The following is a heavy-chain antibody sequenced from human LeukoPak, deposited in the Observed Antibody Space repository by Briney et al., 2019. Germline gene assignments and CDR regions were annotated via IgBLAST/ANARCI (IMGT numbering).Heavy chain of an antibody. CDR1: GFTFSRNW. CDR3: ARDKRSGPPDY. CDR2: ISSDGSST. V-gene: IGHV3-74*01. Sequence: GGSLRLSCAASGFTFSRNWMHWVRQAPGKGLVWVSRISSDGSSTTYADSVKGRFIISRDNAKKTLYLQMSSLRVEDTAVYYCARDKRSGPPDYWGQGTLVTVSS. J-gene: IGHJ4*02. D-gene: IGHD2-15*01.